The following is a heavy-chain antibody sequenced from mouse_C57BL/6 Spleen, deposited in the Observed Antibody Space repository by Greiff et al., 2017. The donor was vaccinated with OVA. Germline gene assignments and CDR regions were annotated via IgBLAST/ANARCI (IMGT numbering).Heavy chain of an antibody. CDR1: GYTFTSYW. V-gene: IGHV1-52*01. D-gene: IGHD1-1*01. Sequence: VQLQQPGAELVRPGSSVKLSCKASGYTFTSYWMHWVKQRPIQGLEWIGNIDPSDSETHYNQKFKDKATLTVDKSSSTAYMQLSSLTSEDSAVYYCARATTVVHFDYWGQGTTLTVSS. CDR3: ARATTVVHFDY. J-gene: IGHJ2*01. CDR2: IDPSDSET.